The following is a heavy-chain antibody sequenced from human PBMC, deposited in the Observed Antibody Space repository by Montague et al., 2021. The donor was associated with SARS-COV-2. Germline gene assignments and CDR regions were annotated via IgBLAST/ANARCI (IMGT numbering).Heavy chain of an antibody. CDR3: ARGSWHIVVVTAIRDGYYGMDV. J-gene: IGHJ6*02. CDR2: INHSGST. Sequence: SETLSLTCAVYGGSFSGYYWIWIRQPPGEGLEWIGEINHSGSTNYNPSLKSRVTISVDTSKNQFSLKLSSVTAADTAVYYCARGSWHIVVVTAIRDGYYGMDVWGQGTTVTVSS. CDR1: GGSFSGYY. V-gene: IGHV4-34*01. D-gene: IGHD2-21*02.